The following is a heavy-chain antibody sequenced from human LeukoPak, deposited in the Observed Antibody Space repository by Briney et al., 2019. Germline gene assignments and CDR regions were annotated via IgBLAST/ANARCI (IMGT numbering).Heavy chain of an antibody. CDR2: MNPNSGNT. D-gene: IGHD6-13*01. J-gene: IGHJ4*02. CDR3: ARGGAHYSSREGYADY. CDR1: GYTFTSYD. V-gene: IGHV1-8*01. Sequence: ASVKVSCKASGYTFTSYDINWVRRATGQGLEWMGWMNPNSGNTGYAQKFQGRVTMTRNTSISTAYMELSSLRSEDTAVYYCARGGAHYSSREGYADYWGQGTPVTVSS.